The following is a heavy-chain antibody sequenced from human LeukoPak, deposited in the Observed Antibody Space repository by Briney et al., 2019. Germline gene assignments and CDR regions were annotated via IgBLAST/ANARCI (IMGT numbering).Heavy chain of an antibody. J-gene: IGHJ4*02. CDR2: ISPNGGST. D-gene: IGHD2-15*01. Sequence: GGSLRLSCAASGFTFSSYAMHWVRQAPGKGLEYVSAISPNGGSTYYANSVKGKFTISRDNSKKTLYLQMGSLRAEHMAVYYCARRTCSGGSCYFDYWGQGTLVTVSS. CDR3: ARRTCSGGSCYFDY. V-gene: IGHV3-64*01. CDR1: GFTFSSYA.